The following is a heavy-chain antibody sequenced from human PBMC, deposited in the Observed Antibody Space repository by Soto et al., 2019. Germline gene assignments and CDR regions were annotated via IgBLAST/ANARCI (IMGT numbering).Heavy chain of an antibody. CDR3: ARDPSIVLVPAATYYYYYCGMDV. V-gene: IGHV3-7*01. J-gene: IGHJ6*02. Sequence: GGSLRLSCAASGFTFSSYWMSWVRQAPGKGLEWVANIKQDGSEKYYVDSVKGRFTISRDNAKNSLYLQMNSLRAEDTAVYYCARDPSIVLVPAATYYYYYCGMDVWGQGTTVTVSS. CDR2: IKQDGSEK. CDR1: GFTFSSYW. D-gene: IGHD2-2*01.